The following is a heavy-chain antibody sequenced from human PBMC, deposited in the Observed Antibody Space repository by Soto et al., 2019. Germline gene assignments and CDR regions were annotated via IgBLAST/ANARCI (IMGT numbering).Heavy chain of an antibody. Sequence: QVQLVESGGAVVQPGRSLRLSCAASGFTFSSYGMHWVRQAPGKGLEWVAVISYDGSNKYYADSVKGRFTISRDNSKNTLYLQMNSLRAEDTAVYYCAKERYSSRSPDFDYWGQGTLVTVSS. V-gene: IGHV3-30*18. D-gene: IGHD6-13*01. CDR3: AKERYSSRSPDFDY. CDR2: ISYDGSNK. J-gene: IGHJ4*02. CDR1: GFTFSSYG.